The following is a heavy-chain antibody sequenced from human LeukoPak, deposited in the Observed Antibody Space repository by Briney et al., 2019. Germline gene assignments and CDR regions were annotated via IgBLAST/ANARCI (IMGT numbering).Heavy chain of an antibody. V-gene: IGHV4-34*01. CDR3: ARGSGGVQNYGY. J-gene: IGHJ4*02. D-gene: IGHD3-16*01. CDR2: INHSGST. Sequence: SETLSLTCAVYGGSFSGYYWSWIRQPPGKGLEWIGEINHSGSTNYNPSLKSRVTISVDTSKNQFSLKLSSVTAADTAVYYCARGSGGVQNYGYWGQGTLVTVSS. CDR1: GGSFSGYY.